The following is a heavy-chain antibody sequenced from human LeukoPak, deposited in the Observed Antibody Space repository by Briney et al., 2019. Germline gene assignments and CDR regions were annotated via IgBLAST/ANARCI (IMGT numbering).Heavy chain of an antibody. Sequence: PGGSLRLSCAASGFTFTSHWMTWVRQAPGKGLEWVANINVDGSAEQYVESVKGRFTISRGNAKNALYLQMNSLRAEDAAVYYCAGDKGWLHLGDWGQGTLVTVSS. CDR1: GFTFTSHW. J-gene: IGHJ4*02. D-gene: IGHD5-24*01. CDR3: AGDKGWLHLGD. CDR2: INVDGSAE. V-gene: IGHV3-7*01.